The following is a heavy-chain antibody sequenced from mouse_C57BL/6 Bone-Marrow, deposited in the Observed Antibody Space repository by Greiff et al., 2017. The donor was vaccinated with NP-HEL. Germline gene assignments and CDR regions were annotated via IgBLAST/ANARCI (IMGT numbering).Heavy chain of an antibody. CDR1: GYTFTSYT. CDR2: INPSSGYT. Sequence: VPLPPSWAELARPGASVKMSCKASGYTFTSYTMHWVKQRPGQGLEWIGYINPSSGYTKYNQKFKDKATLTADKSSSTAYMQLSSLTSEDSAVYYCASSMDYWGQGTSVTVSS. J-gene: IGHJ4*01. V-gene: IGHV1-4*01. CDR3: ASSMDY.